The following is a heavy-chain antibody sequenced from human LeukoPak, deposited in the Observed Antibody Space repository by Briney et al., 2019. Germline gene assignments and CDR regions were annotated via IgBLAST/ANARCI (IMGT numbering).Heavy chain of an antibody. V-gene: IGHV3-30*04. CDR2: ISYDGSNK. CDR3: AKDGVWIGEKKANMDV. J-gene: IGHJ6*03. CDR1: GFTFSSYD. Sequence: GGSLRLSCAASGFTFSSYDMHWVRQAPGKGPEWVAVISYDGSNKDYADSVKGRFTISRDNSRNTLYLQMNSLRAEDTAVYYCAKDGVWIGEKKANMDVWGKGTTV. D-gene: IGHD3-10*01.